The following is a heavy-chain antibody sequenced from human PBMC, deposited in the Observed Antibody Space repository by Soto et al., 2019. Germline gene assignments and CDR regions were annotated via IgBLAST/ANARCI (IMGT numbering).Heavy chain of an antibody. CDR2: IYSGGYT. CDR3: WTARGGGGY. CDR1: GFTVSNNY. J-gene: IGHJ4*02. Sequence: EVQLVESGGGLIQPGGSLRLSCAVSGFTVSNNYMSWVRQAPGKGLEGVSVIYSGGYTAYGDSVKGRFTISRDNSKNPLYLKIKGRAATDPAVYSWWTARGGGGYWGQGTLVTVSS. D-gene: IGHD2-15*01. V-gene: IGHV3-53*01.